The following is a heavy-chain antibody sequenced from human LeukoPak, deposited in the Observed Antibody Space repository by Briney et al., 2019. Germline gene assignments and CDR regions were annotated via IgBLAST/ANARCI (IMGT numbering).Heavy chain of an antibody. V-gene: IGHV4-59*01. CDR3: ARGGDGYNYFDY. CDR1: GGSISSYY. Sequence: SETLSLTCTVSGGSISSYYWSWIRQPPGKGLEWIAYIYYSGSTNYNPSLKSRVTISVDTSKNQFSLKLCSVTAADTAVYYCARGGDGYNYFDYWGQGTLVTVSS. CDR2: IYYSGST. D-gene: IGHD5-24*01. J-gene: IGHJ4*02.